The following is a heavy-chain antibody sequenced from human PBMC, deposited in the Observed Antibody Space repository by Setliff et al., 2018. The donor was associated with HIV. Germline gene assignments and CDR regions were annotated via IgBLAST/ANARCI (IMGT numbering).Heavy chain of an antibody. D-gene: IGHD3-3*01. CDR1: GDSISSSGPGYY. J-gene: IGHJ4*02. CDR3: ARSQPDTIFGVVIFDY. CDR2: VYYSGST. V-gene: IGHV4-39*01. Sequence: PSETLSLTCTVSGDSISSSGPGYYWGWVRQAPGGGLEWIGSVYYSGSTYYNPSLKSRVTISLDTSKNQLSLRLTSMTAADTAVYYCARSQPDTIFGVVIFDYWGQGKMVTAPQ.